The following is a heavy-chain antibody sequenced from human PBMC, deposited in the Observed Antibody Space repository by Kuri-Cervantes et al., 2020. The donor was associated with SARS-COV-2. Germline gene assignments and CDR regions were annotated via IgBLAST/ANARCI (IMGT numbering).Heavy chain of an antibody. J-gene: IGHJ6*03. CDR3: ARDQVGAPYYYYYYMDV. V-gene: IGHV1-2*02. Sequence: ASVKVSCKASGYTFTGYYMHWVRQAPGQGLEWMGWINPNSGGTNYAQKFQGRVTMTRDTSISTAYMELSRLRSDDTAVYHCARDQVGAPYYYYYYMDVWGKGTTVTVSS. D-gene: IGHD1-26*01. CDR2: INPNSGGT. CDR1: GYTFTGYY.